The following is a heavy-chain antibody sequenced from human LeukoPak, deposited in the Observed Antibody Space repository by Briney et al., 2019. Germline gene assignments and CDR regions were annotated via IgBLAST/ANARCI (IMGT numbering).Heavy chain of an antibody. CDR3: ARSHSVWTSFDY. D-gene: IGHD3/OR15-3a*01. CDR2: IYYSGST. CDR1: GGSISSYY. V-gene: IGHV4-59*01. J-gene: IGHJ4*02. Sequence: SETLSLTCTVSGGSISSYYWSWIRQPPGKGLEWIGYIYYSGSTNYNPSLKSRVAISVDTSKNQFSLKLSSVTAADTAVYYCARSHSVWTSFDYWGQGTLVTVSS.